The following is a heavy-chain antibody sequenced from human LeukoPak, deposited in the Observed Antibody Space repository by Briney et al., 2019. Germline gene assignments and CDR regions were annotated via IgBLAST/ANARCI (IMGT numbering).Heavy chain of an antibody. CDR1: GFTFSSYA. D-gene: IGHD3-3*01. Sequence: PGGSLRLSCAASGFTFSSYAMHWVRQAPGKGLEWVAVISYDGSNKYYADSVKGRFTISRDNSKNTLYLQMNSLRAEDTAVYYCAKDGVSRFLEWLYGYYYYMDVWGKGTTVTVSS. J-gene: IGHJ6*03. V-gene: IGHV3-30*04. CDR2: ISYDGSNK. CDR3: AKDGVSRFLEWLYGYYYYMDV.